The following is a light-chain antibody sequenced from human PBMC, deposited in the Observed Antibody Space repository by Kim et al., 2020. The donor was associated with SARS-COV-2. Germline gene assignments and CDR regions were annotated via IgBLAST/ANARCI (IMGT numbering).Light chain of an antibody. CDR2: NVS. CDR3: MQGTYPIT. V-gene: IGKV2-30*01. CDR1: QTLVYSDENLY. J-gene: IGKJ5*01. Sequence: QPASLSCRSSQTLVYSDENLYLFWFQQRPGQSPRRLFYNVSQRDSGVPDIFSDSGTGTDFTLNISRVEAEDVGVYYCMQGTYPITFGQGTRLEIK.